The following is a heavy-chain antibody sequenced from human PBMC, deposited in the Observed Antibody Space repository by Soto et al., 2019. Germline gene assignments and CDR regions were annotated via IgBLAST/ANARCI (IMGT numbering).Heavy chain of an antibody. CDR1: GFSLTTSGVG. D-gene: IGHD3-3*01. Sequence: QITLNESGPTVVKPAETLTLTCTFSGFSLTTSGVGVGWIRQSPGKAPEWLALIYWDDDKRYSASLKSRLTITTDTSKNQVVLTMASVDQADTATYYCAHRILRTVFGLVTTTAIYFDFWGQGTPVVVSS. J-gene: IGHJ4*02. CDR3: AHRILRTVFGLVTTTAIYFDF. CDR2: IYWDDDK. V-gene: IGHV2-5*02.